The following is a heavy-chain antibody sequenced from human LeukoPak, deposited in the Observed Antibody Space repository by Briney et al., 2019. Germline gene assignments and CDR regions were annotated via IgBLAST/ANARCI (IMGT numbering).Heavy chain of an antibody. CDR2: IYTSGST. CDR1: GGSISSGSYC. V-gene: IGHV4-61*02. D-gene: IGHD1-14*01. J-gene: IGHJ6*03. Sequence: SETLSLTCTVSGGSISSGSYCWSWIRQPAGKALEWIGRIYTSGSTNYNPSLKSRVTISVDTSKNQFSLKLSSVTAADTAVYYCARDNRAAYYYYMDVWGKGTTVTISS. CDR3: ARDNRAAYYYYMDV.